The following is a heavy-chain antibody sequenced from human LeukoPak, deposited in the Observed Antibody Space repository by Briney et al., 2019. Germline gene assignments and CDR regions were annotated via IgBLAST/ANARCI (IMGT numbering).Heavy chain of an antibody. CDR2: INHSGST. D-gene: IGHD1-1*01. J-gene: IGHJ4*02. CDR1: GGSFSGYY. CDR3: ARDVEEATGTTVLRTIDY. V-gene: IGHV4-34*01. Sequence: SETLSLTCAVYGGSFSGYYWSWIRQPPGKGLEWIGEINHSGSTNYNPSLKSRVTISVDTSKNQFSLKLSSVTAADTAVYYCARDVEEATGTTVLRTIDYWGQGTLVTVSS.